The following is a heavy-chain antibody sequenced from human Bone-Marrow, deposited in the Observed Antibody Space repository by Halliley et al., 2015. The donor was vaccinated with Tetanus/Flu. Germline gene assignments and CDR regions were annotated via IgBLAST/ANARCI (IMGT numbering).Heavy chain of an antibody. D-gene: IGHD5-18*01. CDR1: GFAFSSSW. J-gene: IGHJ4*02. Sequence: SLRLSCAASGFAFSSSWMSWVRQAPGKGLEWVANIKQDGGDKYYVGSVKGRFIISRDNAKNSLDLQMNSLRAEDTALYYCARERGYSYGSFDSWGQGTLVTVSS. CDR3: ARERGYSYGSFDS. CDR2: IKQDGGDK. V-gene: IGHV3-7*01.